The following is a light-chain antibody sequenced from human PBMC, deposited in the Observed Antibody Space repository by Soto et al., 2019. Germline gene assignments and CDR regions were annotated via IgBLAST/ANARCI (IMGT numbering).Light chain of an antibody. J-gene: IGKJ5*01. V-gene: IGKV1-13*02. CDR1: QDIRGA. CDR3: QQFNSYPIT. Sequence: AIQVTQSPSSLSASVGDRVTITCRASQDIRGALAWYQQKPGKAPKLLIYDVSTLESGVPSRFSGSGSGTEFTLAISSLQPEDFGTYYCQQFNSYPITFGHGTRLEFK. CDR2: DVS.